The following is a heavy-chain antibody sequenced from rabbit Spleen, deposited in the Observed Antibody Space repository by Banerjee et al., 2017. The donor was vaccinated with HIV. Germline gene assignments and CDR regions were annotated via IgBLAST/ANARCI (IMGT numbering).Heavy chain of an antibody. V-gene: IGHV1S40*01. J-gene: IGHJ6*01. CDR3: ARDLTDVIGWNFGW. CDR2: IDTGSSDFT. Sequence: QSLEESGGGLVKPGASLTLTCKASGFSFSSGYDMCWVRQAPGKGLEWIACIDTGSSDFTYFASWAKGRFTCSKTSSTTVTLQMTSMTAADTATYFCARDLTDVIGWNFGWWGPGTLVTVS. D-gene: IGHD4-1*01. CDR1: GFSFSSGYD.